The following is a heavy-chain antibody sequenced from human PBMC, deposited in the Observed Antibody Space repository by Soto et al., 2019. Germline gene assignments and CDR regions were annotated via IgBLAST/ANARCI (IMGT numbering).Heavy chain of an antibody. CDR2: INHSGST. CDR1: GGSFSGYY. CDR3: ARYERFGELSNYMDV. V-gene: IGHV4-34*01. Sequence: SETLSLTCAVYGGSFSGYYWSWIRQPPGKGLEWIGEINHSGSTNYNPSLQSRVTISVDTSKNQFSLKLSSVTAADTAVYYCARYERFGELSNYMDVWGKGTTVTVSS. D-gene: IGHD3-10*01. J-gene: IGHJ6*03.